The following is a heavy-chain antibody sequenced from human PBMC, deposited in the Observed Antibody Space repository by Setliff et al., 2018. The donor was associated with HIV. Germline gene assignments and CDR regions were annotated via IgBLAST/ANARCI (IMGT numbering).Heavy chain of an antibody. Sequence: GASVKVSCKASGYTFTSYYMHWVRQAPGQGLEWMGIIDPSGGSTSYAQKFQGRVTMTRDTSTSTVYMELSSLRSEDTAVYYCARPNYDSSGYYEFDYWGQGTLVTVSS. CDR1: GYTFTSYY. CDR3: ARPNYDSSGYYEFDY. D-gene: IGHD3-22*01. V-gene: IGHV1-46*01. J-gene: IGHJ4*02. CDR2: IDPSGGST.